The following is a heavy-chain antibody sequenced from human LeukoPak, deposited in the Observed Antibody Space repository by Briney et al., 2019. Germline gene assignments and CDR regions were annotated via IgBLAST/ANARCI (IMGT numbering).Heavy chain of an antibody. CDR2: IWYDGSNK. CDR1: GFTFNYYG. Sequence: PGRSLRLSCAASGFTFNYYGMHWVRQAPGKGLEWVAVIWYDGSNKYYADSVKGRFTISRDNPKNTLYLQMNSLRAEDTAVYYCATHCSSTSCYMYWGQGTLVTVSS. D-gene: IGHD2-2*02. V-gene: IGHV3-33*01. CDR3: ATHCSSTSCYMY. J-gene: IGHJ4*02.